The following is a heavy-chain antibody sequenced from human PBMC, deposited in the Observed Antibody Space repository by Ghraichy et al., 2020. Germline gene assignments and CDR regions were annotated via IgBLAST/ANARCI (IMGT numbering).Heavy chain of an antibody. CDR2: INPNSGGT. CDR1: GYTFTGYY. D-gene: IGHD6-13*01. J-gene: IGHJ6*03. CDR3: ARSRDIAAAGSNYYYMDV. V-gene: IGHV1-2*02. Sequence: ASVKVSCKASGYTFTGYYMHWVRQAPGQGLEWMGWINPNSGGTNYAKKFQGRVTMTRDTSISTAYMELSRLRSDDTAVYYCARSRDIAAAGSNYYYMDVWGKGTTVTVSS.